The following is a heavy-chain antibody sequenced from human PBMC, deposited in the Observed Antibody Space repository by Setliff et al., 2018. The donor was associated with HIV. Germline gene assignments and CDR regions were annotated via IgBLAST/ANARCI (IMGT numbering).Heavy chain of an antibody. J-gene: IGHJ6*03. D-gene: IGHD3-22*01. V-gene: IGHV3-23*03. CDR2: ILRGASPI. CDR1: GFSFSAHA. Sequence: PGGSLRLSCAASGFSFSAHAMSWVRRAPGKGLEFLAVILRGASPIYYADSVKCRFTISRDNSNNALYLQMNGLSGEDTAVYYCARDDDSSCYRDHYYYMDVWGKGTRVTVSS. CDR3: ARDDDSSCYRDHYYYMDV.